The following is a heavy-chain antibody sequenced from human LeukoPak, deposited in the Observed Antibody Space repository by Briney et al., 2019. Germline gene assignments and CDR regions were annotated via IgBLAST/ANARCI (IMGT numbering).Heavy chain of an antibody. J-gene: IGHJ6*02. CDR3: ARDLGQWLAGVLYYYYGMDV. V-gene: IGHV3-48*03. Sequence: GGSLRLSCAASGFTFSSYEMNWVRQAPEKGLEWVSYISSSGSTIYYADSVKGRFTISRDNAKNSLYLQMNSLRAEDTAVYYCARDLGQWLAGVLYYYYGMDVWGQGTTVTVSS. D-gene: IGHD6-19*01. CDR2: ISSSGSTI. CDR1: GFTFSSYE.